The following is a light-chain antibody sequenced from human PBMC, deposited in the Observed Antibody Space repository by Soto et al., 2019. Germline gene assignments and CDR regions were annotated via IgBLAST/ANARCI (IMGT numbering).Light chain of an antibody. CDR1: QSVGSN. Sequence: EVVMTQSPATLSVSPGETATLSCRASQSVGSNLAWYQQKPGQAPRLLIYAASTRATGIPARFSGSGSGTEFTLTISSLQSEDFAVYYCQQYNNRSFGQGTRLEIK. V-gene: IGKV3-15*01. CDR3: QQYNNRS. CDR2: AAS. J-gene: IGKJ5*01.